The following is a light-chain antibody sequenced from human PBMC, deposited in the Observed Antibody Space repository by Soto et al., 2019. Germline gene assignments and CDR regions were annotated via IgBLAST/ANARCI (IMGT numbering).Light chain of an antibody. CDR2: GAS. V-gene: IGKV3-20*01. Sequence: EIVLTQSPGTLSLSPGERATLSCRASQSVSSSYLAWYQQKPGQAPRLLIYGASSRATGIPDRFSGSGSGTDFTLTISRLEPEDFATYYCQHNYITRAFGQGTKVEI. J-gene: IGKJ1*01. CDR3: QHNYITRA. CDR1: QSVSSSY.